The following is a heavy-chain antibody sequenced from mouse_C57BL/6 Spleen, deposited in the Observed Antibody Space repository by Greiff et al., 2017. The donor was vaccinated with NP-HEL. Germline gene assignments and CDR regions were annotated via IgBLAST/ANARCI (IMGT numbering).Heavy chain of an antibody. V-gene: IGHV1-69*01. CDR1: GYTFTSYW. D-gene: IGHD1-1*01. CDR2: LDPSDSYT. J-gene: IGHJ4*01. Sequence: QVQLQQPGAELVMPGASVKLSCKASGYTFTSYWMHWVKQRPGQGLEWIGELDPSDSYTNYNQKFKGKSTLTVDKSSSTAYMQLSSLTSEDSAVYYCAINYGSSFYYAMDYWGQGTSVTVSS. CDR3: AINYGSSFYYAMDY.